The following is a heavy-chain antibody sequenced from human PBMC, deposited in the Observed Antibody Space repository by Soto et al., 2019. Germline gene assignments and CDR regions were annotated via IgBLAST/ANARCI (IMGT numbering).Heavy chain of an antibody. J-gene: IGHJ6*02. CDR2: INSDGSST. D-gene: IGHD6-13*01. V-gene: IGHV3-74*01. CDR1: GFTFSSYW. CDR3: AREHPPFIAAAGYYYYYGMDV. Sequence: EVQLVESGGGLVQPGGSLRLSCAASGFTFSSYWMHWVRQAPGKGLVWVSRINSDGSSTSYADPVKGRFTISIDNAKNTLYLQMNRLRAEDTAVYYCAREHPPFIAAAGYYYYYGMDVWGQGTTVTVSS.